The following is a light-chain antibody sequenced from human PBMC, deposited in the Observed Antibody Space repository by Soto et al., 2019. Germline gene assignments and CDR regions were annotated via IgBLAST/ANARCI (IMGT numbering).Light chain of an antibody. J-gene: IGKJ3*01. V-gene: IGKV1-5*01. Sequence: DIQMTQSPSTLSASVGDRVTITCRASQSISSWLAWYQQKPGKAPKLLIYDASSSESGVPSRFSGSGSGTDFPLTISSLQPDDFASYYCQQYNSYLFTFGPGTKVDIK. CDR2: DAS. CDR3: QQYNSYLFT. CDR1: QSISSW.